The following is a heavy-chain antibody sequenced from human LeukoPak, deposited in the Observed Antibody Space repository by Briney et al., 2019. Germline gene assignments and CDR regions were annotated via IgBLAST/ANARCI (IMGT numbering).Heavy chain of an antibody. CDR3: ARAGYCSSTSCYSVSGNWFDP. CDR1: GFTFSSYS. CDR2: ISSSSSYI. Sequence: PGGSLRLSRAASGFTFSSYSMNWVRQAPGKGLEWVSSISSSSSYIYYADSVKGRFTISRDNAKNSLYLQMNSLRAEDTAVYYCARAGYCSSTSCYSVSGNWFDPWGQGTLVTVSS. V-gene: IGHV3-21*01. D-gene: IGHD2-2*02. J-gene: IGHJ5*02.